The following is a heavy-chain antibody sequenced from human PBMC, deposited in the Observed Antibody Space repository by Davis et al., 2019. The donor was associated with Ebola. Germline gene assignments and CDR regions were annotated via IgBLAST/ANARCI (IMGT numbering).Heavy chain of an antibody. CDR3: SVGGQDGGFDY. CDR1: GYTLNELS. Sequence: ASVQVSCKVSGYTLNELSVHWVRQAPGKGLEWMGCFDPKYGEPIYAETFQGRLTLTEDTSTDTAYMELSSLRSEDTAVYYCSVGGQDGGFDYWGQGTLVPVSS. D-gene: IGHD3-16*01. CDR2: FDPKYGEP. V-gene: IGHV1-24*01. J-gene: IGHJ4*02.